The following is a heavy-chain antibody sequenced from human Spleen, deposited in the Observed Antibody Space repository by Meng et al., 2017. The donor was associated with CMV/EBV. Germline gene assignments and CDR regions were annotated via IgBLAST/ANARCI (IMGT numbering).Heavy chain of an antibody. V-gene: IGHV3-23*01. J-gene: IGHJ5*02. CDR1: GFGLGTFA. CDR3: AKGPQAIQINWFDP. CDR2: ISGSGGST. Sequence: SGFGLGTFAMSGVRQAPGKGLEWVSSISGSGGSTFYADSVKGRFTISRDNSKKTMYLQMDSLRAEDTALYYCAKGPQAIQINWFDPWGQGTLVTVSS.